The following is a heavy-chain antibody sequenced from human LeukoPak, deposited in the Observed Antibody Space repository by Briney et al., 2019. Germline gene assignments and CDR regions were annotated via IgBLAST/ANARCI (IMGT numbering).Heavy chain of an antibody. Sequence: ASVKVSCKASGYTFSDYYLRWVRQAPGHGLEWMGWINPHSGGTHYAQKFQGRVTMTRDTSISTAYMELSSLRSDDTAVYFCAREIVATIGGAFDIWGQGTMVTVSS. V-gene: IGHV1-2*02. D-gene: IGHD5-12*01. CDR1: GYTFSDYY. CDR3: AREIVATIGGAFDI. J-gene: IGHJ3*02. CDR2: INPHSGGT.